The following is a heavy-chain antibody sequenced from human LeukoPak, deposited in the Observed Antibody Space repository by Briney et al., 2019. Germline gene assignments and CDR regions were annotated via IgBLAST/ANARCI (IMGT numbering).Heavy chain of an antibody. CDR2: IRYDGSNK. J-gene: IGHJ4*02. V-gene: IGHV3-30*02. D-gene: IGHD3-10*01. CDR1: GFTFSSYG. CDR3: AGGEGSGRYGASLDY. Sequence: QSGGSLRLSCAASGFTFSSYGMHWVRQAPGKGLEWVAFIRYDGSNKYYADSVKGRFTISRDNSKNTLYLQMNSLRAEDTAVYYCAGGEGSGRYGASLDYWGQGTLVTVSS.